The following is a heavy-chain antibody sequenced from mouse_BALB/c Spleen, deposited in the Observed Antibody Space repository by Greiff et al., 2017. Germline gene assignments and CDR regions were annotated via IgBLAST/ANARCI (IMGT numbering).Heavy chain of an antibody. V-gene: IGHV1-7*01. CDR1: GYTFTSYW. J-gene: IGHJ3*01. Sequence: LMESGAELAKPGASVKMSCKASGYTFTSYWMHWVKQRPGQGLEWIGYINPSTGYTEYNQKFKDKATLTADKSSSTAYMQLSSLTSEDSAVYYCAGGGSWFAYWGQGTLVTVSA. CDR3: AGGGSWFAY. CDR2: INPSTGYT. D-gene: IGHD1-2*01.